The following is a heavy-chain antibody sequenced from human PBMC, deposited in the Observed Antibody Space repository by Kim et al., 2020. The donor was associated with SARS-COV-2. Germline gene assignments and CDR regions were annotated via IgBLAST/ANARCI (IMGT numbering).Heavy chain of an antibody. Sequence: GGSLRLSCAASGFTFSDYYMSWIRQAPGKGLEWASYISSSSSYTNYADSVKGRFTISRDNAKNSLYLQMNSLRAEDTAVYYCASQYYGSGSYYAYYYYGMDVWGQGTTVTVSS. J-gene: IGHJ6*02. CDR2: ISSSSSYT. V-gene: IGHV3-11*03. D-gene: IGHD3-10*01. CDR1: GFTFSDYY. CDR3: ASQYYGSGSYYAYYYYGMDV.